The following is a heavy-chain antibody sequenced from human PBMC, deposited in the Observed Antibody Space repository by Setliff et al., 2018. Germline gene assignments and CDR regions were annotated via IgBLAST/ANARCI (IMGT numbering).Heavy chain of an antibody. V-gene: IGHV3-74*01. J-gene: IGHJ5*02. CDR2: ITSDGSST. Sequence: GESLKISCAASGFTFSNYYMHWVRQAPGKGLAWVSRITSDGSSTTYADSVKGRFTISRDNAKSTLYLQMNSLRAEDTAVYYCARDVFCSGGSCDNWFDPWGQGTLVTVSS. D-gene: IGHD2-15*01. CDR3: ARDVFCSGGSCDNWFDP. CDR1: GFTFSNYY.